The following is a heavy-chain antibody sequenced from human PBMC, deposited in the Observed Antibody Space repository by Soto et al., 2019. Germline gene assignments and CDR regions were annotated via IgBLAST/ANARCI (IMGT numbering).Heavy chain of an antibody. CDR3: ATGTQCLGTPDYYYGIDV. D-gene: IGHD6-19*01. CDR1: GYTFTRYY. Sequence: ASVKVSCKASGYTFTRYYMHWVRQAPGQGLEWMGIINPSGGSTSYAQKFQGRVTMTRDTTTSTVYMELSSLRSEDTAVYYCATGTQCLGTPDYYYGIDVCRQGTTVTVSS. J-gene: IGHJ6*02. CDR2: INPSGGST. V-gene: IGHV1-46*01.